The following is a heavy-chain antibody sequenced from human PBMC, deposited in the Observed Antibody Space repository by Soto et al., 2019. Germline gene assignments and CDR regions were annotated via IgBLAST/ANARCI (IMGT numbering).Heavy chain of an antibody. CDR1: KFTFSDYF. D-gene: IGHD3-9*01. CDR3: ERASFDNTRSDQDPFDI. J-gene: IGHJ3*02. V-gene: IGHV3-11*06. CDR2: ITSTTGYT. Sequence: GVSLRLSCVGSKFTFSDYFMHWIRQSPGKGLEWVAKITSTTGYTVYADSVRGRFIVSRDNARSSVYLQMSRLSVEDTAVYYCERASFDNTRSDQDPFDIWGKGTMVTVSS.